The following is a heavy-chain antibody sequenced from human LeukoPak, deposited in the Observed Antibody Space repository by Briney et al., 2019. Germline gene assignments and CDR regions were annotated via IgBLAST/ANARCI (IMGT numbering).Heavy chain of an antibody. J-gene: IGHJ4*02. Sequence: GGSLRLSCAASGFTFSSYSMNWVRQAPGKGLEWVSSISSSSSYIYYADSVKGRFTISRDNAKNSLYLQMNSLRAEDTAVYYCARGTYSSSPGLVDYWGQGTLDTVSS. V-gene: IGHV3-21*01. CDR3: ARGTYSSSPGLVDY. CDR2: ISSSSSYI. CDR1: GFTFSSYS. D-gene: IGHD6-6*01.